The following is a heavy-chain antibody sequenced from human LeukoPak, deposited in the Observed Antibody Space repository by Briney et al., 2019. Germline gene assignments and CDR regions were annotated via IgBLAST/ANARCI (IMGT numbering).Heavy chain of an antibody. CDR1: GGSISSYY. CDR2: IYYSGST. J-gene: IGHJ4*02. D-gene: IGHD5-18*01. Sequence: SETLSLTCTVSGGSISSYYWSWIRQPPGKGLEWIGYIYYSGSTNYNPSPKSRVTISVDTSKNQFSLKLSSVTAADTALYYCARGSGYSYNEYFFDNWGQGTLVTVSS. V-gene: IGHV4-59*01. CDR3: ARGSGYSYNEYFFDN.